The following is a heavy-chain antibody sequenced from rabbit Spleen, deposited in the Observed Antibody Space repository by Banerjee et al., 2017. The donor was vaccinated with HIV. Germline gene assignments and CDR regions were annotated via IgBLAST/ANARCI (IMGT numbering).Heavy chain of an antibody. J-gene: IGHJ4*01. D-gene: IGHD4-1*01. V-gene: IGHV1S40*01. CDR1: GFSFSSSYY. CDR3: VRDLNNDSNIYFDL. CDR2: IAVGSSGTT. Sequence: EESGGDLVKPGASLTLTCTASGFSFSSSYYMCWVRQPPGKGLEWIACIAVGSSGTTYYANWAKGRFTISKTSSTTVTLQMTSLTAADTATYFCVRDLNNDSNIYFDLWGPGTLVTVS.